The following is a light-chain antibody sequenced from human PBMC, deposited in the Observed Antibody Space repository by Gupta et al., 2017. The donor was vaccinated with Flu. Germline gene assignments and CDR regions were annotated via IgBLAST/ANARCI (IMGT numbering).Light chain of an antibody. CDR2: KSS. CDR3: QQYEAYPLT. V-gene: IGKV1-5*03. Sequence: GDRVTITCRASQSINSWLAWYQQKPGKAPQLLIYKSSILEGGVPSRFSGSGSGTEFTLTISSLQPDDLAAYYCQQYEAYPLTFGGGTKVEIK. J-gene: IGKJ4*01. CDR1: QSINSW.